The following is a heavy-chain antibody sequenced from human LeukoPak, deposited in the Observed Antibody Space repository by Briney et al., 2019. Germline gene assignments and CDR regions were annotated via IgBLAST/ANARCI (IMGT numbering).Heavy chain of an antibody. D-gene: IGHD1-26*01. CDR1: GFTFSTYA. V-gene: IGHV3-72*01. CDR2: TRNKANSYTT. Sequence: GGSLRLSCVASGFTFSTYAMGWVRQAPGKGLEWVGRTRNKANSYTTEYAASVKGRFTISRDDSKNSLYLQMNSLKTEDTAVYYCARVSKVGATSIDYWGQGTLVTVSS. CDR3: ARVSKVGATSIDY. J-gene: IGHJ4*02.